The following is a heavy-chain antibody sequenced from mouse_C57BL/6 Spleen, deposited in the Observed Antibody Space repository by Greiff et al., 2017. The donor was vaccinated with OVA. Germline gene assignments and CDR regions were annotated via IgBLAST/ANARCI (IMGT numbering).Heavy chain of an antibody. J-gene: IGHJ2*01. Sequence: EVHLVESGPGLVKPSQSLSLTCSVTGYSITSGYYWNWIRQFPGNKLEWMGYISYDGSNNYNPSLKNRISITRDTSKNQFFLKLNSVTTEDTATYYCAILLRWNFDYWGQGTTLTVSS. CDR1: GYSITSGYY. D-gene: IGHD1-1*01. CDR3: AILLRWNFDY. V-gene: IGHV3-6*01. CDR2: ISYDGSN.